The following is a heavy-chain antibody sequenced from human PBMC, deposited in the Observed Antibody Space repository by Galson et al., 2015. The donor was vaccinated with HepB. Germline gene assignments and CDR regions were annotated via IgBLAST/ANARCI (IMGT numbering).Heavy chain of an antibody. V-gene: IGHV1-18*01. Sequence: SVKVSCKASGYTFTSYGISWVRQAPGQGLEWMGWISAYNGNTNYAQKLQGRVTMTTDTSTSTAYMELRSLRSDDTAVYYCARRSSSPRFYYYYYMDVWGKGTTVTVSS. CDR2: ISAYNGNT. D-gene: IGHD6-6*01. CDR1: GYTFTSYG. CDR3: ARRSSSPRFYYYYYMDV. J-gene: IGHJ6*03.